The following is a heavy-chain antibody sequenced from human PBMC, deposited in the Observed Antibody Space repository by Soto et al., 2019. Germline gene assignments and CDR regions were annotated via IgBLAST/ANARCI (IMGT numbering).Heavy chain of an antibody. CDR1: GFTFSSYA. CDR2: TSSSGGST. J-gene: IGHJ4*02. CDR3: SLSSRFDY. Sequence: PGGSLRLSCAASGFTFSSYAMSWVRQAPGKGLEWVSTTSSSGGSTYYADSVKGRFTISRDNSKNTLYLQMNSLRADDTAVYYCSLSSRFDYWGQGTQVTVSS. V-gene: IGHV3-23*01. D-gene: IGHD2-2*01.